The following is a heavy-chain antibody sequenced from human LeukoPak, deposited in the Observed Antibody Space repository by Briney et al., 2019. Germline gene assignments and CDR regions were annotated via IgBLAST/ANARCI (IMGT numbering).Heavy chain of an antibody. Sequence: GGSLRLSCAASGFTFSSYGMHWVRQGPGKGLEWVAFIRYDGIHRYYADSVRGRFTISRDNSKNTLYLQMNSLRAEDTAVYYCAKDGPSSSWGYFDYWGQGTLITVSS. CDR2: IRYDGIHR. J-gene: IGHJ4*02. CDR3: AKDGPSSSWGYFDY. D-gene: IGHD6-13*01. V-gene: IGHV3-30*02. CDR1: GFTFSSYG.